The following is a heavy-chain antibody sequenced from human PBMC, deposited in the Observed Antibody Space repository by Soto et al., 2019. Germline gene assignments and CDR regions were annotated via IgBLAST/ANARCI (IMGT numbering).Heavy chain of an antibody. D-gene: IGHD2-21*02. J-gene: IGHJ5*02. CDR3: ARESGDSPINWFDP. Sequence: GSLRLSCSASGFTFSNHWMHWFRQRPGEGLVWVSRITSDGKSKAYAESVKGRFAISRDNAKNTLYLQMNGLTAEDTAVYYCARESGDSPINWFDPWGLGTMVTVSS. CDR1: GFTFSNHW. CDR2: ITSDGKSK. V-gene: IGHV3-74*01.